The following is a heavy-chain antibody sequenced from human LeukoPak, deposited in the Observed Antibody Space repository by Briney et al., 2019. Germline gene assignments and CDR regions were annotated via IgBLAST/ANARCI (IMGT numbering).Heavy chain of an antibody. Sequence: SETLSLTCTVPGGSISSYYWSWIRQPPGKGLEWIGYIYYSGSTSYNPSLKSRVTISVDASKNQFSLKLSSVTAADTAVYYCASGYVWGSPQTHWGQGTLVTVSS. CDR1: GGSISSYY. D-gene: IGHD3-16*01. V-gene: IGHV4-59*01. CDR3: ASGYVWGSPQTH. J-gene: IGHJ4*02. CDR2: IYYSGST.